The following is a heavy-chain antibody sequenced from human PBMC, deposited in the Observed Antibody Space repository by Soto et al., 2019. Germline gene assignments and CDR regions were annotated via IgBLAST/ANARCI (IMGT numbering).Heavy chain of an antibody. Sequence: SETLSLTCTVSGGSISSYYWSWIRQPPGKGLEWIGYIYYSGSTNYNPSLKSRVTISVDTSKNQFSLKLSSVTAADTAVYCCARGGTPYYFDYWGQGTLVTVSS. V-gene: IGHV4-59*01. CDR3: ARGGTPYYFDY. D-gene: IGHD1-7*01. CDR1: GGSISSYY. J-gene: IGHJ4*02. CDR2: IYYSGST.